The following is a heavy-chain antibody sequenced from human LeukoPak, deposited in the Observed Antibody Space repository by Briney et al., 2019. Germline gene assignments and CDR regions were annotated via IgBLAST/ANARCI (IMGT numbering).Heavy chain of an antibody. CDR1: GGSISSYY. Sequence: SETLSLTCTVSGGSISSYYWSWIRQPPGKGLEWIGYIYYSGSTNYNPSLKSRVTISVDTSKNQFSLKLSSVTAADTAVYYCARGWNYGGGRFDIWGQGTMVTVSS. J-gene: IGHJ3*02. CDR2: IYYSGST. D-gene: IGHD4-23*01. CDR3: ARGWNYGGGRFDI. V-gene: IGHV4-59*01.